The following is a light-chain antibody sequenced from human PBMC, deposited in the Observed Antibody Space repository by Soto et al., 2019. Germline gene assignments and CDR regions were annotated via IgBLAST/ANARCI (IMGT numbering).Light chain of an antibody. CDR1: QSVSSN. CDR3: QQYNNWWT. Sequence: EIVMTQSPATLSVSPGERATLSCMARQSVSSNLAWYQQKPGQAPRLLIYGAYTRATGIPARFSGSGSGTEFTLTISSLQSEDFAVYCCQQYNNWWTFGQGTKVEIK. J-gene: IGKJ1*01. V-gene: IGKV3-15*01. CDR2: GAY.